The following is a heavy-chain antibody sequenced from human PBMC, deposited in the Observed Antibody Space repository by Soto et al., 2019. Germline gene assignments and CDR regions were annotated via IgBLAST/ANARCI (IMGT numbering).Heavy chain of an antibody. CDR2: IAPDDSYT. Sequence: PGESLKISCKGSGYSFTNYWIHWVRQMAGKGLEWMGRIAPDDSYTNSSPSFQGHVTISVDKSISTAYLQWSSLQASDTALYYCARLPPPSYCSGSTCSGYWGQGTQVTVSS. CDR1: GYSFTNYW. CDR3: ARLPPPSYCSGSTCSGY. J-gene: IGHJ4*02. D-gene: IGHD2-15*01. V-gene: IGHV5-10-1*01.